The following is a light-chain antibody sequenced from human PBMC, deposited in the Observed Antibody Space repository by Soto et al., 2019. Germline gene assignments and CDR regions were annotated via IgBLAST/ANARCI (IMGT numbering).Light chain of an antibody. CDR3: LSSYSTPFT. CDR1: QSISSY. V-gene: IGKV1-39*01. Sequence: DIQMTQSPSSLSASVGDRVTITCRASQSISSYLNWYQQKPGKAPKLLIYAASSLQSGFPSRFSGTRSPADCTLPLSSLHPEDFASYCCLSSYSTPFTFVPRTKVDIK. CDR2: AAS. J-gene: IGKJ3*01.